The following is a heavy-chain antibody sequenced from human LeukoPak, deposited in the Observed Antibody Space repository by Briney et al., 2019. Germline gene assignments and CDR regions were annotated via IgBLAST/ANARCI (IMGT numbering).Heavy chain of an antibody. CDR2: IYYSGST. D-gene: IGHD6-19*01. J-gene: IGHJ2*01. CDR3: ARQRKDMYSSGWLPGLGYFDL. V-gene: IGHV4-59*08. Sequence: PSETLSLTCTVSGGSVSSYYWSWIRQPPGKGLEWIGYIYYSGSTNYNPSLKSRVTISVDTSKNQFSLKLSSVTAADTAVYYCARQRKDMYSSGWLPGLGYFDLWGRGTLVTVSS. CDR1: GGSVSSYY.